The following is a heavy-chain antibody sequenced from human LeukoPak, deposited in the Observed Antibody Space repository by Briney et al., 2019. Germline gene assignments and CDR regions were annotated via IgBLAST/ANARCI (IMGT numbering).Heavy chain of an antibody. CDR1: GYTFTGYY. D-gene: IGHD1-26*01. CDR3: ARVWVGATLFDY. Sequence: ASVKVSCKASGYTFTGYYMHWVRQAPGQGLGWMGWINPNSGGTNYAQKFQGRVTMTTDTSTSTAYMELRSLRSDDTAVYYCARVWVGATLFDYWGQGTLVTVPS. V-gene: IGHV1-2*02. J-gene: IGHJ4*02. CDR2: INPNSGGT.